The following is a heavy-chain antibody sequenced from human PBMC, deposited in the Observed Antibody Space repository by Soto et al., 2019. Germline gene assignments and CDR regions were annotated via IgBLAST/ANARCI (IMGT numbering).Heavy chain of an antibody. D-gene: IGHD3-3*02. CDR2: INWDDDQ. CDR1: GFSLTTSGVG. Sequence: QITLKESGPTLVKPTQTLTLTCTFSGFSLTTSGVGVGWIRQPPGEALEWLAFINWDDDQRYSPSLKSRLSITKDTAKNQVVLTMTNMDPVDTATYYGAHSRPGVLAAYSRYWGPGALVTVSS. CDR3: AHSRPGVLAAYSRY. V-gene: IGHV2-5*02. J-gene: IGHJ4*02.